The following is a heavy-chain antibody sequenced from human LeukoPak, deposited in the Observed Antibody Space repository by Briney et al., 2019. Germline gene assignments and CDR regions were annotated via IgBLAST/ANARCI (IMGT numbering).Heavy chain of an antibody. Sequence: NPGRSLRLSCAASGFTFDDYAMHWVRQAPGKGLEWVSGISWNSGSIGYADSVKGRFTISRDNAKNSLYLQMNSLRAEDMALYYFEQNRQYDILTGYFDYWGQGTLVTVSS. V-gene: IGHV3-9*03. CDR2: ISWNSGSI. CDR1: GFTFDDYA. CDR3: EQNRQYDILTGYFDY. D-gene: IGHD3-9*01. J-gene: IGHJ4*02.